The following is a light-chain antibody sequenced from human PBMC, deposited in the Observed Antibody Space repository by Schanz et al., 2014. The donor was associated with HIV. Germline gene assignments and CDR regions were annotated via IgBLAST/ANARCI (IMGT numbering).Light chain of an antibody. CDR3: QQYSSSPLT. CDR1: QSVSSGC. J-gene: IGKJ4*01. Sequence: EIVLTQSPGTLSLSPGERATLSCRASQSVSSGCLAWYQQKPGQAPRLLIYGASTRATGIPARFSGSGSGTEFTLTISRLEPEDFAVYYCQQYSSSPLTFGGGTKVEIK. V-gene: IGKV3-20*01. CDR2: GAS.